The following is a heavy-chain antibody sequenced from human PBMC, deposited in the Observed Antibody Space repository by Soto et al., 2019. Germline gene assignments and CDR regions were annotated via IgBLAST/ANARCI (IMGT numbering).Heavy chain of an antibody. V-gene: IGHV4-39*01. J-gene: IGHJ4*02. D-gene: IGHD3-10*01. CDR3: ARGSGSYN. CDR1: GGSISSSSYY. Sequence: QLQLQESGPGLVKPSETLSLTCTVSGGSISSSSYYWGWIRQPPGKGLEWIGGIYYSGSTYYKPSLKSRVTITGDTSKTQFSRKLSAVTAADAAVYYCARGSGSYNWGQGTLVTVSS. CDR2: IYYSGST.